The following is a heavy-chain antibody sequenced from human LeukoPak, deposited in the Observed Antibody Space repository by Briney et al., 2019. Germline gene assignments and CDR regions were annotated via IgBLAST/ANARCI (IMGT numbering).Heavy chain of an antibody. Sequence: SETLSLTCTVSCGSIISYYWSWIRQPPGKELEWFGDIYYSGSTNYNPSLKSRVTISVDTSKNQFSLKLSSVTAADTAVYFCARSERIIMILGGAFDVWGQGTMVTVSS. D-gene: IGHD3-22*01. CDR1: CGSIISYY. CDR3: ARSERIIMILGGAFDV. V-gene: IGHV4-59*08. CDR2: IYYSGST. J-gene: IGHJ3*01.